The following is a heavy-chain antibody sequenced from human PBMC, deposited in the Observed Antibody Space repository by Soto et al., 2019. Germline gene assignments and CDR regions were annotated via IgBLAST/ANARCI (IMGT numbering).Heavy chain of an antibody. CDR2: ITVGSGNT. CDR3: AREGGGYRFDY. D-gene: IGHD1-26*01. CDR1: GFTFTSSA. V-gene: IGHV1-58*01. Sequence: ASVKVSCKASGFTFTSSAVQWVRQARGQRLEWIGWITVGSGNTNYAQKFQERVTISVDPSKNQISLRLTSVTAADTAVYYCAREGGGYRFDYWGQGTLVTVS. J-gene: IGHJ4*02.